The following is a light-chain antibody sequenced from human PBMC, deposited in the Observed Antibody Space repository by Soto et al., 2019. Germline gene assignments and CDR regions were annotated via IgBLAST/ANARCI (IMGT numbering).Light chain of an antibody. CDR1: QSVIKNY. CDR3: HQYGSSPQT. Sequence: EILLTQSPGTLSLSPGERATLSCRANQSVIKNYLAWYQQKPGQAPSLLIYGASSRATGIPDRFSGSGSGTEFTLTVDRLEPEDFAVYYCHQYGSSPQTFGRGTKVDIK. J-gene: IGKJ1*01. V-gene: IGKV3-20*01. CDR2: GAS.